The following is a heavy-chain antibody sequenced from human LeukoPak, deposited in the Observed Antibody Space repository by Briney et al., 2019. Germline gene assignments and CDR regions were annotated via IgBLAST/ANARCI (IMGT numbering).Heavy chain of an antibody. J-gene: IGHJ3*02. V-gene: IGHV3-30*03. D-gene: IGHD3-22*01. CDR1: GFTFSSYG. CDR2: ISYDGSNK. CDR3: AREGYYYDSSGYYSSNAFDI. Sequence: GGSLRLSCAASGFTFSSYGMHWVRQAPGKGLEWVAVISYDGSNKYYADSVKGRFTISRDNSKNTLYLQMNSLRAEDTAVYYCAREGYYYDSSGYYSSNAFDIWGQGTMVTVSS.